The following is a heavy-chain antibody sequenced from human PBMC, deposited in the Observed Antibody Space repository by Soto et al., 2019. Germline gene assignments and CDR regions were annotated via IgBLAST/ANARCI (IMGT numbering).Heavy chain of an antibody. J-gene: IGHJ5*02. Sequence: PSETLSLTCTVSGGSISSGDYYWSWIRQPPGKGLEWIGYIYYSGSTYYNPSLKSRVTISVDTSKNQFSLKLSSVTAADTAVYYCARGTMIPNWFDPWGQGTLVTVSS. CDR2: IYYSGST. V-gene: IGHV4-30-4*02. CDR1: GGSISSGDYY. D-gene: IGHD3-22*01. CDR3: ARGTMIPNWFDP.